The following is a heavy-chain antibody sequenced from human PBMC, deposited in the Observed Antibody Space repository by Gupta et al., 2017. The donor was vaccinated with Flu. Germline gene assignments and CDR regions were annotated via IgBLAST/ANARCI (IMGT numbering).Heavy chain of an antibody. D-gene: IGHD2-2*02. CDR3: ARGPRYCSTTNCHIDY. J-gene: IGHJ4*02. Sequence: QVQLQQWGAGLLRPSETLSLTCAVYGGSFGGYYWSWIRQPPGKGLEWIGEINHSGSTNYNPSLKSRVTISVATSRNQVSLKLSSVTAADTAVYFCARGPRYCSTTNCHIDYWGQGTLVTVSS. V-gene: IGHV4-34*01. CDR2: INHSGST. CDR1: GGSFGGYY.